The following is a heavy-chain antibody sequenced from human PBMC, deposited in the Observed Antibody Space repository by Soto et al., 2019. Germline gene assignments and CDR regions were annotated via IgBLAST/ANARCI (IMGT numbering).Heavy chain of an antibody. V-gene: IGHV3-53*02. CDR2: IYSGGRT. D-gene: IGHD6-13*01. J-gene: IGHJ4*02. CDR1: GFTVSSNY. CDR3: ARAPVNLYSSTWFDY. Sequence: EVQLVETGGGLIQPGGSLRLSCAASGFTVSSNYMSWVRQAPGKGLEWVSVIYSGGRTYYADSVKGRFTISRDNSKNTLYLQMNSLRAEDTALYYCARAPVNLYSSTWFDYWGQGALVTVSS.